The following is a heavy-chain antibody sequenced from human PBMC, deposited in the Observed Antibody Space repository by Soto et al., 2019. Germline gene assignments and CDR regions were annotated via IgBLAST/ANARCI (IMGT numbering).Heavy chain of an antibody. CDR3: ARGNDDSTRWDY. CDR1: GGSISSGGYS. V-gene: IGHV4-30-2*01. J-gene: IGHJ4*02. D-gene: IGHD3-3*01. Sequence: PSETLSLTCAVSGGSISSGGYSWSWIRQPPGKGLEWIGYIYHSGSTYYNPSLKSRVTISVDRSKNQFSLKLSSVTAADTAVYYCARGNDDSTRWDYWGQGTLVTVSS. CDR2: IYHSGST.